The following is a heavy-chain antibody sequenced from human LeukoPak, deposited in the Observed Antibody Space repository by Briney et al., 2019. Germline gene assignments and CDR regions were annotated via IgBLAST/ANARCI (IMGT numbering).Heavy chain of an antibody. J-gene: IGHJ5*02. D-gene: IGHD3-10*01. CDR1: GFAFSSYA. Sequence: PGGSLRLSCAASGFAFSSYAMYWVRQAPGKGLEWVAVISYDESNKYYAVSLEGRFTISRDNSKNTLYLQMNRLRAEDTAVYYCAREFRLDHHGSRSLGEFDPWGQGTLVTVSS. CDR3: AREFRLDHHGSRSLGEFDP. V-gene: IGHV3-30-3*01. CDR2: ISYDESNK.